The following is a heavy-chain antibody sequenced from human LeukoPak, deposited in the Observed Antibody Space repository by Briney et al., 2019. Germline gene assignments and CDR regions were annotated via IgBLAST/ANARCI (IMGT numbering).Heavy chain of an antibody. D-gene: IGHD6-13*01. Sequence: SETLSLTCTVSGGSISSYYWSWIRQPAGKGLEWIGRIYTSGSTNYNPSLKSRATMSVDTSKNQFSLKLSSVTAADTAVYYCARLAPIATAGSYYYHSMDVWGQGTTVTVSS. J-gene: IGHJ6*02. CDR1: GGSISSYY. CDR3: ARLAPIATAGSYYYHSMDV. CDR2: IYTSGST. V-gene: IGHV4-4*07.